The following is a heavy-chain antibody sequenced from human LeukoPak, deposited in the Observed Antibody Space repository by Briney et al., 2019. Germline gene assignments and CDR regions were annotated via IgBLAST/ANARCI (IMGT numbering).Heavy chain of an antibody. D-gene: IGHD6-19*01. J-gene: IGHJ3*02. CDR3: ARDPDAVAGTNAFDI. CDR2: IYTSGST. CDR1: GGSISSYY. Sequence: SETLSLTCTVSGGSISSYYWSWIRQPAGKGPEWIGRIYTSGSTNYNPSLKSRVTMSVDTSKNQFSLKLSSVTAADTAVYYCARDPDAVAGTNAFDIWGQGTMVTVSS. V-gene: IGHV4-4*07.